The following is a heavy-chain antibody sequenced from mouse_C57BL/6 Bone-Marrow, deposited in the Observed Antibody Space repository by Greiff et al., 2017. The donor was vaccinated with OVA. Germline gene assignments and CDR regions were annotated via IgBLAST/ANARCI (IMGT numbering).Heavy chain of an antibody. D-gene: IGHD1-2*01. V-gene: IGHV1-82*01. CDR1: GYAFSSSW. J-gene: IGHJ2*01. CDR3: ARLRTTAYYFDY. Sequence: VQLQQSGPELVKPGASVKISCKASGYAFSSSWMNWVKQRPGKGLEWIGRIYPGDGDTNYTGKFKGKATLPADKSYSTAFLQLSSLTAEDSAVYFCARLRTTAYYFDYWGQGTTLTVSS. CDR2: IYPGDGDT.